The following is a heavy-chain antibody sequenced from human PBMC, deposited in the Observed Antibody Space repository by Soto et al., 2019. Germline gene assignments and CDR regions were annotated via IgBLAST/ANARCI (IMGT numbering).Heavy chain of an antibody. Sequence: ASVKVSCKASGYTFTSYYMHWVRQAPGQGLEWMGIINPSGGSTSYAQKFQGRVTMTRDTSTSTVYMELSSLRSEDTAVYYCARDRIPYYYDSSGYAGHDAFDIWGQGTTVTVS. D-gene: IGHD3-22*01. CDR1: GYTFTSYY. J-gene: IGHJ3*02. V-gene: IGHV1-46*01. CDR3: ARDRIPYYYDSSGYAGHDAFDI. CDR2: INPSGGST.